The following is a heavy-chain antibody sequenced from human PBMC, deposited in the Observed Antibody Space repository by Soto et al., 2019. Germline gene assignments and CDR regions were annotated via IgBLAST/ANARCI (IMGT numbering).Heavy chain of an antibody. J-gene: IGHJ4*02. CDR1: GGSISSGGYS. CDR2: IYHSGST. Sequence: QLQLQESGSGLVKPSQTLSLTCAVSGGSISSGGYSWSSIRQPPGKGLEWIGYIYHSGSTYYNPSLTSRVTTVVDRSKHQFSLKLSSVTAADTAVYYCAAGGGLPRYYWGQGTLVTVSS. V-gene: IGHV4-30-2*01. CDR3: AAGGGLPRYY. D-gene: IGHD5-12*01.